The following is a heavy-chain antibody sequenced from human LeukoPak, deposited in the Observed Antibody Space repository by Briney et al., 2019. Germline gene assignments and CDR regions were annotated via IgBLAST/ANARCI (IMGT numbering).Heavy chain of an antibody. J-gene: IGHJ4*02. V-gene: IGHV3-7*01. D-gene: IGHD5-24*01. CDR2: IKKTGSET. Sequence: PGGSLRLSCAASGFTFSHFWMSWVRQAPGKGLEWVAYIKKTGSETYYVDSVKGRFTITRDNTRNSLFLQMYSLRAEDTAVYFCARGQRWLQLPYYFDYWGQGTLVTVSS. CDR3: ARGQRWLQLPYYFDY. CDR1: GFTFSHFW.